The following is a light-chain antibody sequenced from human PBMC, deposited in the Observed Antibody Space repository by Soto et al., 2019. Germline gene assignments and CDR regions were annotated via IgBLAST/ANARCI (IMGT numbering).Light chain of an antibody. CDR1: HGINNY. V-gene: IGKV1-33*01. CDR2: DAS. Sequence: DIQMNQSPSSLSASVGDRLTITCQASHGINNYLNWYQQKPGKAPNLLISDASNLETGVPSRFSGSGSGTHFPFTLSSLQHEDIAKYYCQQYDNAPYTFGQGEKLAIK. CDR3: QQYDNAPYT. J-gene: IGKJ2*01.